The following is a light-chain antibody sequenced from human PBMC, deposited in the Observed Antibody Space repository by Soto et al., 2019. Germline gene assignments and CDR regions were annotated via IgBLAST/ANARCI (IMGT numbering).Light chain of an antibody. CDR2: AAS. J-gene: IGKJ3*01. Sequence: IQLTQSPSFLSASVGDRVTITCRASQGISSYLAWYQQKPGKAPNLLIYAASTLQSGVPSRFSGSRSGTEFTLTISSLQPEDFATYYCQHRDTFGPGTKADIK. CDR1: QGISSY. V-gene: IGKV1-9*01. CDR3: QHRDT.